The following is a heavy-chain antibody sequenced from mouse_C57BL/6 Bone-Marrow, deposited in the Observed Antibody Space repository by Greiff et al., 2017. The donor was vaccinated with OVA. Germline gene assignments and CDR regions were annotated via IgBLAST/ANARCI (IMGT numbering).Heavy chain of an antibody. J-gene: IGHJ4*01. CDR1: GFTFSSYG. Sequence: EVHLVESGGDLVKPGGSLKLSCAASGFTFSSYGMSWVRQTPDKRLEWVATISSGGSYTYYPDSVKGRFTISRDNAKNTLYLQMSSLKSEDTAMYYCARHRGSTGAMDYWGQGTSVTVSS. V-gene: IGHV5-6*01. CDR2: ISSGGSYT. D-gene: IGHD1-1*01. CDR3: ARHRGSTGAMDY.